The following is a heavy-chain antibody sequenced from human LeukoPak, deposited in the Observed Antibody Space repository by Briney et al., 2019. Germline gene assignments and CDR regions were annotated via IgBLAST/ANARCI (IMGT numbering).Heavy chain of an antibody. Sequence: SETLSLTCTVSGGSISSSNYYWGWIRQPPGKGLEWIGSFFYSGGTYYNPSLKSRVTISVDTSKNQFSLKLSSVTAADTAVYYCARAKLKTGGRYSYGFPVNFDYWGQGTLVTVSS. CDR1: GGSISSSNYY. CDR2: FFYSGGT. J-gene: IGHJ4*02. CDR3: ARAKLKTGGRYSYGFPVNFDY. V-gene: IGHV4-39*01. D-gene: IGHD5-18*01.